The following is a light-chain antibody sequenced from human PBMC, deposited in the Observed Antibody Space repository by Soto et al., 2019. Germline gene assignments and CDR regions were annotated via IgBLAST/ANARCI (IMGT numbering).Light chain of an antibody. Sequence: DIQMTQSPSTLSASVGDRVTITCRASQSISSWLAWYQQKPGKAPELLIYNASSVESGVPSRFSGSGSGTEFTLTISSLQPDDFATYYCQQYNSYSRTLGQGTKVDIK. V-gene: IGKV1-5*01. CDR2: NAS. J-gene: IGKJ1*01. CDR3: QQYNSYSRT. CDR1: QSISSW.